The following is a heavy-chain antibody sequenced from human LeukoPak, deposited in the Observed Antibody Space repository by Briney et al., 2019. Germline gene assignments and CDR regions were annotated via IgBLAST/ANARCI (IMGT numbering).Heavy chain of an antibody. J-gene: IGHJ4*02. V-gene: IGHV3-21*01. Sequence: GGSLRLSWAASGFTFSSYSMEWVRQAAGKGLEWVSSISASINYIYYSDSVKGRFTISRDNAKNSLYLQMTSLRAEDTAAYYCARDAYGDYSFDYWGQGPLVPVSS. CDR2: ISASINYI. CDR1: GFTFSSYS. CDR3: ARDAYGDYSFDY. D-gene: IGHD4-17*01.